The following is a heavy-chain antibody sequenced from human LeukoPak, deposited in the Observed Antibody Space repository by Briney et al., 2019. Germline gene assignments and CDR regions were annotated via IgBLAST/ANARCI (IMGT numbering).Heavy chain of an antibody. CDR1: GYTFTGYY. CDR2: ISAYNGNT. CDR3: ARDRGAAAPYYFDY. Sequence: ASVKVSCKASGYTFTGYYMHWVRQATGQGLEWMGWISAYNGNTNYAQKLQGRVTMTTDTSTSTAYMELRSLRSDDTAVYYCARDRGAAAPYYFDYWGQGTLVTVSS. D-gene: IGHD6-13*01. V-gene: IGHV1-18*04. J-gene: IGHJ4*02.